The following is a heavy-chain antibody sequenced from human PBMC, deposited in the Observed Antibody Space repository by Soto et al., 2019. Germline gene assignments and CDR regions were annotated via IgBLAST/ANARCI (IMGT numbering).Heavy chain of an antibody. D-gene: IGHD5-12*01. CDR1: GFSFSDSA. CDR3: AKRSGYQEAAYLDY. CDR2: ISDDGDST. V-gene: IGHV3-23*01. J-gene: IGHJ4*02. Sequence: PGGSLRLSCAASGFSFSDSAIHWVRQAPGKGLEWVSSISDDGDSTYYADSVKGRFTISRDNSKNTLYLQMNSLRAEDTAVYYCAKRSGYQEAAYLDYWGQGTLVTVSS.